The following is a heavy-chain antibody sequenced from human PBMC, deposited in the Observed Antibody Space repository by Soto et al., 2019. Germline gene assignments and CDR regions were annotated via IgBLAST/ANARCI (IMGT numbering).Heavy chain of an antibody. CDR1: GGSISSFY. V-gene: IGHV4-59*08. J-gene: IGHJ4*02. CDR3: ARGGWRHIDY. CDR2: IYYSGST. Sequence: SETLSLTCTVSGGSISSFYWSWIRQPPGKGLEWIGYIYYSGSTNYNPSLKSRVTISVDTSKNQFSLKLSSVTAADTAVYYCARGGWRHIDYWGQGTLVTVSS. D-gene: IGHD3-3*01.